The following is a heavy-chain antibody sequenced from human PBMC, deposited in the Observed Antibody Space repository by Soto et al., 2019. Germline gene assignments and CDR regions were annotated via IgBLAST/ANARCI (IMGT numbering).Heavy chain of an antibody. V-gene: IGHV1-3*01. Sequence: ASLKVSCKASGYNFNSHAIHWVRQAPGQRLEWMGWIHAGNGNTKYSQKFQGRITITRDISAGAAYLELSNLISEDTAVYYCARCVSVTGTVSFSYNGLDVWGQGSRVTVSS. J-gene: IGHJ6*02. CDR1: GYNFNSHA. D-gene: IGHD2-8*02. CDR2: IHAGNGNT. CDR3: ARCVSVTGTVSFSYNGLDV.